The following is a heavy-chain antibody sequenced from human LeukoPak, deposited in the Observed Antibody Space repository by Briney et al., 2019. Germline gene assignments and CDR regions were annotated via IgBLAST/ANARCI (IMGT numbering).Heavy chain of an antibody. CDR2: IRSKTNNYAT. CDR1: GFTFSGSA. CDR3: IRHAASGGSGVDY. Sequence: PGGSLRLSCAASGFTFSGSAMHWVRQASGKGLEWVGRIRSKTNNYATVYAASVKDRFTISRDDSKNTAYLQINSLKTEDTAVYYCIRHAASGGSGVDYWGQGTQVTVSS. V-gene: IGHV3-73*01. J-gene: IGHJ4*02. D-gene: IGHD3-10*01.